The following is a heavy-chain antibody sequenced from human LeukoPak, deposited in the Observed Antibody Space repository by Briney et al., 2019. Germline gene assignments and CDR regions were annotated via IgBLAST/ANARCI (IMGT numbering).Heavy chain of an antibody. D-gene: IGHD6-19*01. CDR3: AREVAVAAFGFDP. J-gene: IGHJ5*02. CDR2: IYYSGST. CDR1: GGSISSYY. V-gene: IGHV4-59*01. Sequence: SETLSLTCTVSGGSISSYYWSWIRQPPGKGLEWIGYIYYSGSTNYNPSLKSRVTISVDTSKNQFSLKLSSVTAADTAVYYCAREVAVAAFGFDPWGQGTLVTVSS.